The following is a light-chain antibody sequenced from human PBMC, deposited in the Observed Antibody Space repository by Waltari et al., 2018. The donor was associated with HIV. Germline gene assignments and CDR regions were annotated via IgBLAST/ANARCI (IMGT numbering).Light chain of an antibody. Sequence: DIQMTQSPSSLSASVGDRVTITCQASQDISNYLNWYQQKPGKAPKRLIYDASNLETGVPARFSGSGSGTDFTFTITSLQPEYIATYYCQQYDNLPLTFGGGTKVEIK. J-gene: IGKJ4*01. CDR3: QQYDNLPLT. CDR2: DAS. CDR1: QDISNY. V-gene: IGKV1-33*01.